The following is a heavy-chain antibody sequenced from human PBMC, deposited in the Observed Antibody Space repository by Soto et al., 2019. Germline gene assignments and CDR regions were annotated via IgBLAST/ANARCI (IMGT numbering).Heavy chain of an antibody. CDR1: GFTFSSYA. Sequence: GGSLRLSCAASGFTFSSYAMSWVRQAPGKGLEWVSAISGSGGSTYYADSVKGRFTISRDNSKNTLYLQMNSLRAEDTAVYYCAKDLNLRNYYDSSGSTVDYWGQGTLVTVSS. CDR2: ISGSGGST. J-gene: IGHJ4*02. D-gene: IGHD3-22*01. V-gene: IGHV3-23*01. CDR3: AKDLNLRNYYDSSGSTVDY.